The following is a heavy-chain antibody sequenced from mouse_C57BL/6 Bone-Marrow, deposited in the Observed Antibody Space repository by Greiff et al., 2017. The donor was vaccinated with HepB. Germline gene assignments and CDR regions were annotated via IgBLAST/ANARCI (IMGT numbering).Heavy chain of an antibody. D-gene: IGHD1-1*01. CDR2: ISYDGSN. Sequence: EVQLVESGPGLVKPSQSLSLTCSVTGYSITSGYYWNWIRQFPGNKLEWMGYISYDGSNNYNPSLKNRISITRDTSKNQFFLKLNSVTTEDTATYYCAILLRLFAYWGQGTLVTVSA. V-gene: IGHV3-6*01. CDR1: GYSITSGYY. J-gene: IGHJ3*01. CDR3: AILLRLFAY.